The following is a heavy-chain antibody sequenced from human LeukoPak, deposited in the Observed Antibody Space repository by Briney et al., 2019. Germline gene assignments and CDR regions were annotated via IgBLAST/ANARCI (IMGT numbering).Heavy chain of an antibody. Sequence: SGTLSLTCAVSGDSISSSNWWSWVRQSPGKGLEWIAEIHHSGSTNCNPSLKSRVTISVDKSKNQFSLQLSSVTAADTAVYYCARVGVRGVITSFDYLGQGTLVTVSS. J-gene: IGHJ4*02. D-gene: IGHD3-10*01. CDR1: GDSISSSNW. CDR2: IHHSGST. CDR3: ARVGVRGVITSFDY. V-gene: IGHV4-4*02.